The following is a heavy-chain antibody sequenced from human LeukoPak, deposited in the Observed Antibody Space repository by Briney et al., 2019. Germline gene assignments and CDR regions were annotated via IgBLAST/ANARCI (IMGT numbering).Heavy chain of an antibody. J-gene: IGHJ3*02. Sequence: PSETLSLTCTVSGGSISSYYWSWIRQPPGKGLEWIGYIYYSGSTNYNPSLKSRVTISVDTSKNQFSLKLSSVTAADTAVYYCARGQVRIAVAAVEGAFDIWGQGTMVTVSS. CDR1: GGSISSYY. CDR3: ARGQVRIAVAAVEGAFDI. CDR2: IYYSGST. D-gene: IGHD6-19*01. V-gene: IGHV4-59*01.